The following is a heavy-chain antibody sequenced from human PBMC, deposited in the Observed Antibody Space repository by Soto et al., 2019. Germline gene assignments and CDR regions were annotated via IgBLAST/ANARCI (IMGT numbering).Heavy chain of an antibody. CDR1: GYTFTSYG. D-gene: IGHD3-22*01. V-gene: IGHV1-18*01. CDR3: ALDYYDSSGYNVRDGYYYGMDV. CDR2: ISAYNGNT. J-gene: IGHJ6*02. Sequence: ASVKVSCKASGYTFTSYGISWVRQAPGQGLEWMGWISAYNGNTNYAQKLQGRVTMTTDTSTSTAYMELRSLRSDDTAVYYCALDYYDSSGYNVRDGYYYGMDVWGQGTTVTVSS.